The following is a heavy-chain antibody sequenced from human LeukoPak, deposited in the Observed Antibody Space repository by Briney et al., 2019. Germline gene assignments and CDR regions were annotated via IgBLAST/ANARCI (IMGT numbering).Heavy chain of an antibody. CDR1: GFSVSSNY. CDR3: ARDGLQLYYFYGMDV. D-gene: IGHD5-24*01. V-gene: IGHV3-53*01. CDR2: IYSGGST. Sequence: GGSLKLSCAASGFSVSSNYMSWVRQAPGKGLEWVSVIYSGGSTYYADSVKGRFTISRDKSKNTLYLQINSLRAEDTAVYYCARDGLQLYYFYGMDVWGQGTTVTVSS. J-gene: IGHJ6*02.